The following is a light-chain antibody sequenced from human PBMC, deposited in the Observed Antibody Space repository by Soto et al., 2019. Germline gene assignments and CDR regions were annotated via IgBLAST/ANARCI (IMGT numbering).Light chain of an antibody. J-gene: IGLJ2*01. CDR1: SSNVGAGRD. Sequence: QSVLTQPPSVSGAPGQRVTISCTGSSSNVGAGRDVHWYRQLPGAAPKFLISDSNNRASGVPDRFSVSKSGASASLAITGLRAEDEGDYICQSYGTSLSGLYVVFGGGTKLTVL. CDR3: QSYGTSLSGLYVV. CDR2: DSN. V-gene: IGLV1-40*01.